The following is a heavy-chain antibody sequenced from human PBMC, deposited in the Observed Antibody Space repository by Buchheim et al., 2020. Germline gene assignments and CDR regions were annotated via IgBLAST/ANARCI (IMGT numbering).Heavy chain of an antibody. Sequence: QVQLVQSGADVKKPGASVKVSCKASGYTFTDYYIHWVRQAPGQGLEWMGWINPNTGATNFAQKFQGRVTMTRDTSISTASMEVSSLRSDDTAIYYCATTAVGRRQLELNYWGQGSL. J-gene: IGHJ4*02. CDR2: INPNTGAT. V-gene: IGHV1-2*02. D-gene: IGHD1-7*01. CDR3: ATTAVGRRQLELNY. CDR1: GYTFTDYY.